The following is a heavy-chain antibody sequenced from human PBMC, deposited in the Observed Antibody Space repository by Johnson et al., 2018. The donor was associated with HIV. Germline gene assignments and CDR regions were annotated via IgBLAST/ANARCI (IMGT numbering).Heavy chain of an antibody. Sequence: VQLVESGGGLVQPGGSLRLSCAVSGFTVSTSYMTWVRQAPGKGLDWVSVIYSGGSTYYADSVKGRFIISRDNSKNTLYLQMNSLRAEDTAVYYCARNLRDPAWGDAFDIWGQGTMVTVSS. J-gene: IGHJ3*02. D-gene: IGHD3-10*01. CDR1: GFTVSTSY. CDR3: ARNLRDPAWGDAFDI. CDR2: IYSGGST. V-gene: IGHV3-53*01.